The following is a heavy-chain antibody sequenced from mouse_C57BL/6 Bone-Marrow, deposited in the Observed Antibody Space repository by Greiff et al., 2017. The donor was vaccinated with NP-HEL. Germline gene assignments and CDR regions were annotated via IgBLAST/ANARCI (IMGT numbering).Heavy chain of an antibody. J-gene: IGHJ1*03. V-gene: IGHV14-1*01. D-gene: IGHD1-1*01. Sequence: VQLQQSGAELVRPGASVKLSCTASGFNITDYYMHWVKQRPEQGLEWIGRIDPEDGDTEYAPKFQGKATMTADTSSNTAYLQLSSLTSEDTAVYYCTTPYYGSFHWYFDVWGTGTTVTVSS. CDR2: IDPEDGDT. CDR1: GFNITDYY. CDR3: TTPYYGSFHWYFDV.